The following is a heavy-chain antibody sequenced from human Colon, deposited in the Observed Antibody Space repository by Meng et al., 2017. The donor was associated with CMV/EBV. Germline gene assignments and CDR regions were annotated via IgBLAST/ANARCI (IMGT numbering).Heavy chain of an antibody. Sequence: GGSLRLSCAASGLTFSSYDMHWVRQATGKGLEWVSAIGSAGETYYPGSVKGRFTISRENAKNSLYLQMNSLRAGDTAVYYCARGSGHYDFWSGSLSGFDIWGQGTMVTVSS. CDR1: GLTFSSYD. J-gene: IGHJ3*02. V-gene: IGHV3-13*01. CDR2: IGSAGET. D-gene: IGHD3-3*01. CDR3: ARGSGHYDFWSGSLSGFDI.